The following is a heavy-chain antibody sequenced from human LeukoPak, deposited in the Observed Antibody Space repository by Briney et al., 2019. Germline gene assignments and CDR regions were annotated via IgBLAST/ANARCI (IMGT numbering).Heavy chain of an antibody. CDR1: GVSISSYY. D-gene: IGHD6-13*01. CDR3: ARDLVAAARYMDV. J-gene: IGHJ6*03. Sequence: PSETLSLTCTVSGVSISSYYWSWIRQPPGKGLEWIGYIYYSGSTNYNPSLKSRVTISVDTSKNQFSLKLSSVTAADTAVYYCARDLVAAARYMDVWGKGTTVTVSS. V-gene: IGHV4-59*01. CDR2: IYYSGST.